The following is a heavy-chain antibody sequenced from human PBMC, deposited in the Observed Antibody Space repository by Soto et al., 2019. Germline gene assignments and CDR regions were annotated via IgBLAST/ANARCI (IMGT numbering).Heavy chain of an antibody. CDR2: ISYDGSNK. D-gene: IGHD6-13*01. CDR3: ARDLGYSSSSRWYWTNNWFDP. V-gene: IGHV3-30-3*01. J-gene: IGHJ5*02. Sequence: GGSLILSCAASGFTFSSYAMHWVRQAPGKGLEWVAVISYDGSNKYYADSVKGRFTISRDNSKNTLYLQMNSLRAEDTAVYYCARDLGYSSSSRWYWTNNWFDPWGQGTLVTVSS. CDR1: GFTFSSYA.